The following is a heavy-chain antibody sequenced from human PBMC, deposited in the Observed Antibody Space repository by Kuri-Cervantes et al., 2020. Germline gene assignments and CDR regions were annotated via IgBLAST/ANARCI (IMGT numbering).Heavy chain of an antibody. J-gene: IGHJ4*02. Sequence: GEFLKISCAASGFIFDDYGMSWVRQAPGKGLEWVAGINWNGGSTGYADSVKGRFTVFRDNAKNSLYLQMDSLRAEDTALYYCAKDKGAAIRPYYFDHWGQGTLVTVSS. CDR1: GFIFDDYG. CDR2: INWNGGST. CDR3: AKDKGAAIRPYYFDH. D-gene: IGHD2-2*01. V-gene: IGHV3-20*04.